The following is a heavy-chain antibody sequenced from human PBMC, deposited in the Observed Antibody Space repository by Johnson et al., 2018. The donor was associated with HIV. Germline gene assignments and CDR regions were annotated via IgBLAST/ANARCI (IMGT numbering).Heavy chain of an antibody. Sequence: QELLVESGGGVVQPGRSLRLSCAASGFTFSSYAMHWVRQAPGKGLEWVAVISYDGSNKYYADSVKGRFTISRDNSKNTLYLQMNSLRAEDTAVYYCARDRGAFDIWGQGTMVTVSS. CDR2: ISYDGSNK. CDR1: GFTFSSYA. CDR3: ARDRGAFDI. J-gene: IGHJ3*02. V-gene: IGHV3-30*04.